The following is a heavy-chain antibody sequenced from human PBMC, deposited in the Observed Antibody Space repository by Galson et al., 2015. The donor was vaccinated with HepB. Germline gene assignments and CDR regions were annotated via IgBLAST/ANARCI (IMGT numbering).Heavy chain of an antibody. J-gene: IGHJ6*03. CDR3: ARGRRIIVVVPAATTAHGRNYMDV. D-gene: IGHD2-2*01. Sequence: SETLSLTCAVYGGSFSGYYWSWIRQPPGKGLEWIGEINHSGSTNYNPSLKSRVTMSVDTSKNQFSLKLSSVTAADTAVYYCARGRRIIVVVPAATTAHGRNYMDVWGKGTTVTVSS. V-gene: IGHV4-34*01. CDR2: INHSGST. CDR1: GGSFSGYY.